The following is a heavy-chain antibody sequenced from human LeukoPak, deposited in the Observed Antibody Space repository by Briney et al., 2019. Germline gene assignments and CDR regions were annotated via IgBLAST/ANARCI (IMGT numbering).Heavy chain of an antibody. Sequence: GGSLRLSCAASGFTFSNFGMTWVRQTPGKGLEWVSGISGSGGSTYYADSVKGRFTISRDNSKNTLYLQMNSLRAEDTAVYYCAKDKSAFDIWGQGTMVTVSS. CDR2: ISGSGGST. V-gene: IGHV3-23*01. CDR1: GFTFSNFG. J-gene: IGHJ3*02. CDR3: AKDKSAFDI.